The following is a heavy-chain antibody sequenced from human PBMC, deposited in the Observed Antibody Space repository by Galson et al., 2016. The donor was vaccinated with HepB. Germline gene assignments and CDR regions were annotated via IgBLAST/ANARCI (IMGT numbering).Heavy chain of an antibody. D-gene: IGHD3-3*01. J-gene: IGHJ6*02. Sequence: SLRLSCAASGFTFDDSAMHWVRQAPGKGLEWVSGISWNGNNIGYADSVKGRFTISRDNAKNSLYLQMNSLRTEDTGLYYCAKDKAHTIFRVFGFYHYGMDAWGQGTTVAVSS. CDR2: ISWNGNNI. CDR3: AKDKAHTIFRVFGFYHYGMDA. V-gene: IGHV3-9*01. CDR1: GFTFDDSA.